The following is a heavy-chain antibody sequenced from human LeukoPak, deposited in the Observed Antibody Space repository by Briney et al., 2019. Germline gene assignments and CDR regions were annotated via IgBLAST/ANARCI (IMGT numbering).Heavy chain of an antibody. V-gene: IGHV3-15*01. CDR2: IKDKTDGGTT. J-gene: IGHJ4*02. CDR3: TTADGGYDFWTADYFDY. CDR1: GFTFSNAW. D-gene: IGHD3-3*01. Sequence: PGGSLRLSCAASGFTFSNAWMSWVRQAPGKGLEWVGRIKDKTDGGTTDYAAPVKGRFTISRDDSKNTLYLQMNSLKTEDTAVYYCTTADGGYDFWTADYFDYWGQGTLVTVSS.